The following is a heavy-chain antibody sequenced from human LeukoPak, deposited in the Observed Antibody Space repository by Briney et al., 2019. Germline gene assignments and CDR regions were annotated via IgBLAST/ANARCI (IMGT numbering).Heavy chain of an antibody. J-gene: IGHJ4*02. CDR1: GGSISSYY. Sequence: SETLSLTCTVSGGSISSYYWSWIRQPPGKGLEWIGYIYYSGSTNYNPSLKSRVTISIDTSKNQFSLKLSSVTAADTAVYYCAGTDYYDSSGYYAPFDYWGQGTLVTVSS. V-gene: IGHV4-59*01. CDR3: AGTDYYDSSGYYAPFDY. D-gene: IGHD3-22*01. CDR2: IYYSGST.